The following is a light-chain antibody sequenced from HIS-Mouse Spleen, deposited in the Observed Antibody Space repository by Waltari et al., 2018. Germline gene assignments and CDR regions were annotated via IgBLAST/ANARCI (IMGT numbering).Light chain of an antibody. CDR1: GPTIERNQ. J-gene: IGLJ3*02. CDR3: AAWDDSLSGPV. CDR2: RNN. Sequence: FLTQPPSASGPPAHRVTPPCPERGPTIERNQLSWYQQPPGTAPKLLIYRNNRRPSGVPDRFSGSKSGTSASLAISGLRSEDEADYYCAAWDDSLSGPVFGGGTKLTVL. V-gene: IGLV1-47*01.